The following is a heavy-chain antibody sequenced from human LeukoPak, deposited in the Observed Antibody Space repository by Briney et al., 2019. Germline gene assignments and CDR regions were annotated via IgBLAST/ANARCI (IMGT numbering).Heavy chain of an antibody. CDR1: VYTFRDYW. CDR2: IKRDESEK. V-gene: IGHV3-7*01. Sequence: GGPLRVSCAETVYTFRDYWTTKDRKAPGKGLEWVANIKRDESEKYYVDSVKGRFTVSRDNSKNSVYLQMNSLRAEDTAVYYCARDKDAWGQGTLVTVSS. CDR3: ARDKDA. J-gene: IGHJ5*02.